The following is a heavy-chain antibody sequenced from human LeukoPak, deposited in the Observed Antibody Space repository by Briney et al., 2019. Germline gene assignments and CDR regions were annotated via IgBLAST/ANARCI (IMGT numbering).Heavy chain of an antibody. J-gene: IGHJ6*02. CDR2: IIPIFGIA. V-gene: IGHV1-69*02. CDR3: ASEYQPLNYYYYGMDV. D-gene: IGHD2-2*01. Sequence: SVKVSCKASGGTFSSYTISWVRQAPGQGLEWMGRIIPIFGIANYAQKFQGRVTITADKSTSTAYMDLSSLRSEDTAVYYCASEYQPLNYYYYGMDVWGQGTTVTVSS. CDR1: GGTFSSYT.